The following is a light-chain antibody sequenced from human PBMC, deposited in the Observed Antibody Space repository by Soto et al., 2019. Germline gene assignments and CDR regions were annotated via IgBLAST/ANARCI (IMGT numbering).Light chain of an antibody. V-gene: IGKV3-15*01. CDR3: QPYNNWPLT. Sequence: EIVMTQSPATLSVSPGERATLSCRATQSVSSNLAWYQQKPGQAPRLLIYGASTRAPGIPARFSGSGSVKEFTLTISSLQSEDFAVYYCQPYNNWPLTFGGGSKVEIK. CDR2: GAS. CDR1: QSVSSN. J-gene: IGKJ4*01.